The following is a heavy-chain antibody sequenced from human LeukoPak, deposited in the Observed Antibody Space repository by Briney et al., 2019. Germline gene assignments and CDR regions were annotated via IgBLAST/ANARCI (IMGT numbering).Heavy chain of an antibody. D-gene: IGHD5-12*01. CDR2: FDPEDGET. Sequence: ASVKVSCKVSGYTLTELSMHWVRQAPGKGLERMGGFDPEDGETIYAQKFQGRVTMTEDTSTDTAYMELSSLRSEDTAVYHCATGVIVDIVETTNVCYDYGGQETGVTVPS. V-gene: IGHV1-24*01. CDR1: GYTLTELS. J-gene: IGHJ4*02. CDR3: ATGVIVDIVETTNVCYDY.